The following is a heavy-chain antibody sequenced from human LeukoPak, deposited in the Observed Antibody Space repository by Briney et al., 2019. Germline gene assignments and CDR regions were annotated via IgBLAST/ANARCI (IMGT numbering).Heavy chain of an antibody. Sequence: GASVKVSCKASGYTFTDYGITWVRQAPGQGLEWMGWISARNGNTNYSQRLQGRVTMTTDTSTSTAYMELRSLTSDDTAVYYCARVLRYDFWSAYYFDYWGQGTLVTVSS. CDR2: ISARNGNT. CDR3: ARVLRYDFWSAYYFDY. V-gene: IGHV1-18*01. CDR1: GYTFTDYG. J-gene: IGHJ4*02. D-gene: IGHD3-3*01.